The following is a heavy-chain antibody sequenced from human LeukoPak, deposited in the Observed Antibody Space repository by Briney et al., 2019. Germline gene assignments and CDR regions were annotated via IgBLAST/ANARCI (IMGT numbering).Heavy chain of an antibody. Sequence: SGPTRVNPTQTLTLTCTFSGFSLSTSGVGVGWIPQPPGKALEWLALIYWDDDKRYSPSLKSRLTITKDTSKNQVVLTMTNIDPVDTATYYCAHVGYYYGSGPNWFDPWGQGTLVTVSS. CDR2: IYWDDDK. J-gene: IGHJ5*02. V-gene: IGHV2-5*02. CDR3: AHVGYYYGSGPNWFDP. D-gene: IGHD3-10*01. CDR1: GFSLSTSGVG.